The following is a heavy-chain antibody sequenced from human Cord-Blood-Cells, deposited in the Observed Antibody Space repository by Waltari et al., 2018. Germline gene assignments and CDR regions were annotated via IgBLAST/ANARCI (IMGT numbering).Heavy chain of an antibody. Sequence: QVQLQQWGAGLLNPSETLSLTCAVYGGSFSGYYWSWIRPPPGKGLEWIGEINHSGSTTYTPSLKSRVTISVDTSKNQFSLKLSSVTAADTAVYYCARGRRWGELRWYFDYWGQGTLVTVSS. D-gene: IGHD3-16*01. J-gene: IGHJ4*02. CDR2: INHSGST. V-gene: IGHV4-34*01. CDR1: GGSFSGYY. CDR3: ARGRRWGELRWYFDY.